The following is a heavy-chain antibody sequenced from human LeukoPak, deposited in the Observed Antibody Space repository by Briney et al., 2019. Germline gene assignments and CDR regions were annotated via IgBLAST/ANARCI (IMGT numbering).Heavy chain of an antibody. CDR1: GFTFSSYA. Sequence: PGGSLRLSCAASGFTFSSYAMSWVRQAPGKGLEWVSTIPGGLESTYYAGSVKGRFTISRDNSKNTLYLQMNSLRAEDTAVYYCAKRPKGYFDYWGQGTLVTVSS. J-gene: IGHJ4*02. CDR3: AKRPKGYFDY. CDR2: IPGGLEST. V-gene: IGHV3-23*01.